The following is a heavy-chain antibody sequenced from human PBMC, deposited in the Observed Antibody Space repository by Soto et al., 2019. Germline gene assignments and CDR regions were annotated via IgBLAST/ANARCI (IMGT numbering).Heavy chain of an antibody. Sequence: PGVSLRLSGAASGFIFAVYPMNSIGQAPGKGLEWVSIFGGRGNSAYYADSVQGRFTISRDNSKNTLSLQLSSLTAADTGICDCVREGRGSFDFWGRGRMVDVSS. D-gene: IGHD1-26*01. J-gene: IGHJ3*01. V-gene: IGHV3-23*01. CDR3: VREGRGSFDF. CDR1: GFIFAVYP. CDR2: FGGRGNSA.